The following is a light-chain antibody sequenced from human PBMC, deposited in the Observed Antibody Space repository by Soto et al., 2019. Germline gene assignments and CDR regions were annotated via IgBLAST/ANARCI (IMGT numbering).Light chain of an antibody. J-gene: IGLJ3*02. Sequence: QSVLTQPPSVSGAPGQRVTISCSGNSSNIGAGFDVHWYQQLPGAAPKLLIYASTNRPSGVPDRFSGSKSDTSASLAITGLQIDDEADYYCSSYAGSNNLVFGGGTKVTVL. CDR1: SSNIGAGFD. V-gene: IGLV1-40*01. CDR2: AST. CDR3: SSYAGSNNLV.